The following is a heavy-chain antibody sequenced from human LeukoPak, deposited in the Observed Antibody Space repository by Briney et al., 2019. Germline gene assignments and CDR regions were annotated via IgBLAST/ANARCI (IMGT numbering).Heavy chain of an antibody. Sequence: LSGGSLRLSCAASGFTFSTYSMNWVRQAPGKGLEWVSYISYSSSTIYYADSVKGRFTFSRDNAKNSLYLQMNSLRAEDTAVYYCARVQLWSYYYYYYMDVWGKGTTVTVSS. CDR2: ISYSSSTI. J-gene: IGHJ6*03. V-gene: IGHV3-48*01. CDR1: GFTFSTYS. D-gene: IGHD5-18*01. CDR3: ARVQLWSYYYYYYMDV.